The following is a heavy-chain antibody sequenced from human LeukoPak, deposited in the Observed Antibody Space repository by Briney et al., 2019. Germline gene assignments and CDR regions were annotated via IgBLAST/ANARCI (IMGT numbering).Heavy chain of an antibody. CDR2: IYYSGST. Sequence: PSETLSLTCTVSGGSISSSSYYWGWLRQPPGTGLEWIGSIYYSGSTYYNPSLKSRVTISVDTSKNQFSLKLSSVTAADTAVYYCARQAHEYSSSGRDYWGQGTLVTVSS. CDR3: ARQAHEYSSSGRDY. D-gene: IGHD6-6*01. CDR1: GGSISSSSYY. J-gene: IGHJ4*02. V-gene: IGHV4-39*01.